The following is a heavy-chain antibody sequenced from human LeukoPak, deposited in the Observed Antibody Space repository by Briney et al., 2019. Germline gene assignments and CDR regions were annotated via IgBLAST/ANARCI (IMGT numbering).Heavy chain of an antibody. CDR1: GGSFSDYY. CDR2: INHSGST. CDR3: ARAGNRRRSSMGY. J-gene: IGHJ4*02. D-gene: IGHD6-13*01. Sequence: SETLSLTCAVYGGSFSDYYWSWIRQPPGKGLEWIGEINHSGSTNSNPSLKSRVTISVDTSKNQFSLKLSSVTAADTAVYYCARAGNRRRSSMGYWGQGTLLTVSS. V-gene: IGHV4-34*01.